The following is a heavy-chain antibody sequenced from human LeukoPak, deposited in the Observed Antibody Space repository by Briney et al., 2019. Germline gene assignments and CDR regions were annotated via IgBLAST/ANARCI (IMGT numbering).Heavy chain of an antibody. CDR2: INWNGGNT. Sequence: GGSLRLSCAVSGFNFDDFGITWVRQAPGKGLEWVSGINWNGGNTYYADSVKGRFTISRDNAKKSVDLHMNVLRPEDTAFYYCARDRPNYNIYMDAWGKGTTVTVSS. V-gene: IGHV3-20*04. CDR1: GFNFDDFG. D-gene: IGHD1-14*01. J-gene: IGHJ6*03. CDR3: ARDRPNYNIYMDA.